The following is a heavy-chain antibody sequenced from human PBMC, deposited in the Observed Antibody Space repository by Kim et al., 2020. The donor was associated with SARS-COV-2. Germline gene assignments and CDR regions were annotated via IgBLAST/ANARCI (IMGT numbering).Heavy chain of an antibody. J-gene: IGHJ4*02. D-gene: IGHD1-26*01. CDR3: ARDGRVWERFFDY. V-gene: IGHV4-4*07. Sequence: HYHPPLESRVTMSVDTAKNQLSRKLSSVTAADTAVYYCARDGRVWERFFDYWGQGSLVTVSS.